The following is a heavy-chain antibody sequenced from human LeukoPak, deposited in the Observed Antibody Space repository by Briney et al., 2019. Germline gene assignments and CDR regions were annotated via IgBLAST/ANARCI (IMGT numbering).Heavy chain of an antibody. D-gene: IGHD1-26*01. CDR3: AKDRSIGTYYTFDH. J-gene: IGHJ4*02. V-gene: IGHV3-23*01. CDR2: ISASGVMT. Sequence: GGSLRLSCAASGFTFTDYAMTWVRQAPGKGLEWVSSISASGVMTYYADSVKGRFTVSRDNSKNSLYLQMNSLTAADTAVYYCAKDRSIGTYYTFDHWGQGTLVTVSS. CDR1: GFTFTDYA.